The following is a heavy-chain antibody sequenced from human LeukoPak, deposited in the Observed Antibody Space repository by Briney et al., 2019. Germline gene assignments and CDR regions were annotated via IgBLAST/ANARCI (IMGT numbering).Heavy chain of an antibody. V-gene: IGHV4-59*01. CDR1: GDSISSYY. CDR3: ARAGSTVIHY. J-gene: IGHJ4*02. CDR2: IYYSGST. D-gene: IGHD4-17*01. Sequence: PSETLSLTCTVPGDSISSYYWSWIRQPPGKGLEWIGYIYYSGSTYYTASLKSRVTMSVDTSKNQFSLKLSSVTAADTAVYYCARAGSTVIHYWGRGTLVTVSS.